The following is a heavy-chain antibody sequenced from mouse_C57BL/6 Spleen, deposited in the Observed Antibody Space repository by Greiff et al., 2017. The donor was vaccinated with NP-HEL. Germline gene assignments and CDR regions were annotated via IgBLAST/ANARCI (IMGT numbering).Heavy chain of an antibody. V-gene: IGHV1-69*01. J-gene: IGHJ1*03. D-gene: IGHD1-1*01. CDR3: AKYYGSSYGYFDV. CDR2: IDPSDSYT. Sequence: QVQLQQPGAELVMPGASVKLSCKASGYTFTSYWMHWVKQRPGQGLEWIGEIDPSDSYTNYNQKFKGKSTLTVDKSSSTAYMQLSSLTSEDSAVDYCAKYYGSSYGYFDVWGTGTTVTVSS. CDR1: GYTFTSYW.